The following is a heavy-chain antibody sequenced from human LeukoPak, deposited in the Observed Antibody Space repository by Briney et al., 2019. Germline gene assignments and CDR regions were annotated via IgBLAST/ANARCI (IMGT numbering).Heavy chain of an antibody. V-gene: IGHV3-66*01. CDR1: GFTVSSNY. D-gene: IGHD3-22*01. CDR2: IYSGGST. CDR3: AREAISSGYYYDISGAFDI. Sequence: PGGSLRLSCAASGFTVSSNYMSWVRQAPGKGLEWVSVIYSGGSTYYADSVKGGFTISRDNSKNTLYLQMNSLRAEDTAVYYCAREAISSGYYYDISGAFDIWGQGTMVTVSS. J-gene: IGHJ3*02.